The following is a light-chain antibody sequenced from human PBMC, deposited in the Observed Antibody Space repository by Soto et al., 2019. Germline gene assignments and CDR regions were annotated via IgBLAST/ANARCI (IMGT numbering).Light chain of an antibody. CDR1: QSISSS. CDR3: QQSYSTPYP. Sequence: IQMTQSPASLSASVGDRVTITCRASQSISSSLNWYQQKPGKAPKLLIYAASSLQSGVPSRFSGSGSGTDFTLTISSLQPEDFATYYCQQSYSTPYPFGQGTKLELK. J-gene: IGKJ2*01. CDR2: AAS. V-gene: IGKV1-39*01.